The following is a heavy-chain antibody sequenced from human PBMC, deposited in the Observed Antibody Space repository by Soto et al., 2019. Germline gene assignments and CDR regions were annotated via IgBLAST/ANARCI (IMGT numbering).Heavy chain of an antibody. CDR1: GYTFTSYY. CDR3: ARGERIGTSRY. CDR2: INPSSGST. Sequence: ASVKVSCKASGYTFTSYYMHWVRQAPGQGLEWMAIINPSSGSTSYAQKFQGRLTMTRDTSTSTVYMELSSLRSEDTAMYYCARGERIGTSRYWGQGTLVTVSS. V-gene: IGHV1-46*01. D-gene: IGHD1-7*01. J-gene: IGHJ4*02.